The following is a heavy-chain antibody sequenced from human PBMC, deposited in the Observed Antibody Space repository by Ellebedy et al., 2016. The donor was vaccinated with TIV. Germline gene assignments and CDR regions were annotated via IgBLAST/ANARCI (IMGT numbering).Heavy chain of an antibody. CDR1: GYTFTSYY. V-gene: IGHV1-46*01. Sequence: AASVKVSCKASGYTFTSYYLHWVRQAPGQGLEYMAIINTSGGSTYYTQKFQGRVTMTRDTSTSTVYMELSSLRSEDTAVYYCARARSSGWLHTPDYWGQGTLVTVSS. CDR3: ARARSSGWLHTPDY. J-gene: IGHJ4*02. CDR2: INTSGGST. D-gene: IGHD6-19*01.